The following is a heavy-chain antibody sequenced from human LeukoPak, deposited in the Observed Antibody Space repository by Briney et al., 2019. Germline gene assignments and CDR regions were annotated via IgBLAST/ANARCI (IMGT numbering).Heavy chain of an antibody. J-gene: IGHJ4*02. CDR1: GYTFTSYG. CDR2: ISAYNGNT. CDR3: ATYSGWYEADY. Sequence: GASVKVSCKASGYTFTSYGISWVRQAPGQRLEWMGWISAYNGNTNYAQKLQGRVTMTTDTSTSTAYVELRSLRSDDTAVYYCATYSGWYEADYWGQGTLVTVSS. V-gene: IGHV1-18*01. D-gene: IGHD6-19*01.